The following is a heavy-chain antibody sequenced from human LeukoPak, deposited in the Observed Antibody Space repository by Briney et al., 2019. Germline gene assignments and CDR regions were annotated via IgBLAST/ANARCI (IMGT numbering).Heavy chain of an antibody. D-gene: IGHD4-11*01. Sequence: ASVTVSCKASGYTFTGYYMHWVRQAPGQGLEWMGWINPNSGGTNYAQKFQGRVTMTRDTSISTAYMELSRLRSDDMAVYYCARHPFDYSVYYYYYGMDVWGQGTTVTVSS. V-gene: IGHV1-2*02. CDR1: GYTFTGYY. CDR3: ARHPFDYSVYYYYYGMDV. J-gene: IGHJ6*02. CDR2: INPNSGGT.